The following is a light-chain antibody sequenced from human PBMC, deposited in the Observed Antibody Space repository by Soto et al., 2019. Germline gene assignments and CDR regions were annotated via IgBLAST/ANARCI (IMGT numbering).Light chain of an antibody. CDR3: GSYAGSRAPAYG. Sequence: QSVLTQPASLSGSPGQSITISCTGTSSDVGSYNLVSWYQQHPGKAPKLMIYEGSKRPSGVSNRFSGSKSGNTASLTISGIQAEGGADYYCGSYAGSRAPAYGFGGGIKVTVL. CDR2: EGS. J-gene: IGLJ1*01. CDR1: SSDVGSYNL. V-gene: IGLV2-23*01.